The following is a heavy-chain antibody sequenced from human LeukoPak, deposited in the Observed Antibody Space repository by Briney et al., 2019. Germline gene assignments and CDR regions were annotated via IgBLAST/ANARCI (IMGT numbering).Heavy chain of an antibody. CDR1: GFTFSSYW. CDR3: ARGVGYCSSTSCYWWFDP. J-gene: IGHJ5*02. Sequence: GGSLRLSCAASGFTFSSYWMHWVRQAPGKGLVWVSRINSDGSSTSYADSVKGRFTISRDNAKNTLYLQMNSLRAEDTAVYYCARGVGYCSSTSCYWWFDPWGQGTLVTVSP. CDR2: INSDGSST. D-gene: IGHD2-2*01. V-gene: IGHV3-74*01.